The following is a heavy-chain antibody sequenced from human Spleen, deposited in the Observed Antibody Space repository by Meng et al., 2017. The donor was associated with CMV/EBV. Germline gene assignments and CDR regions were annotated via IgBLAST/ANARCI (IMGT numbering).Heavy chain of an antibody. CDR3: ARNHGSSTSCYMVEGAFDI. V-gene: IGHV4-39*07. CDR2: IYYSGST. J-gene: IGHJ3*02. CDR1: GGSISSSSYY. Sequence: ADTLSLTCTVSGGSISSSSYYWGWIRQPPGRGLEWIGSIYYSGSTYYNPSLKSRVTISVDTSKHQFSLKLSSVTAADTAVYYCARNHGSSTSCYMVEGAFDIWGQGTMVTVSS. D-gene: IGHD2-2*02.